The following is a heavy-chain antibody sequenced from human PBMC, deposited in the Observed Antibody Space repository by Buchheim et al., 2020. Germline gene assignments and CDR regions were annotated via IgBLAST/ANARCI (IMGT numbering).Heavy chain of an antibody. CDR1: GFPFSSYW. CDR2: INQGESEL. D-gene: IGHD3-3*02. J-gene: IGHJ6*02. Sequence: EVQLVESGGGLVQPGGSLRLSCAASGFPFSSYWMSWVRQAPGEGLEWVANINQGESELYYVDSVKGRFTISRDNAKNSLCLQMNNLRAEDTAVYYCARGHFGMDVWGQGTT. CDR3: ARGHFGMDV. V-gene: IGHV3-7*01.